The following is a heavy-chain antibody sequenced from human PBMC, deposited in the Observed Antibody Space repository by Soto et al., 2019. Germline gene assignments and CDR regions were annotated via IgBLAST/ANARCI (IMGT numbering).Heavy chain of an antibody. Sequence: SVKVSCKASGGTFSSYAISWVRQAPGQGLEWMGGIIPIFGTANYAQKFQGRVTITADESTSTAYMELSSLRSEDTAVYYCASDDYYDSSGYYYAADFDYWGQGTLVTVSS. CDR2: IIPIFGTA. CDR3: ASDDYYDSSGYYYAADFDY. V-gene: IGHV1-69*13. D-gene: IGHD3-22*01. J-gene: IGHJ4*02. CDR1: GGTFSSYA.